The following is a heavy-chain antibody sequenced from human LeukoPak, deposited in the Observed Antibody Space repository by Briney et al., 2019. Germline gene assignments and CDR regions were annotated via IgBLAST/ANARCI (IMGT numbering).Heavy chain of an antibody. CDR2: INAGNGNT. J-gene: IGHJ4*02. Sequence: ASVKVSCKASGGTFSSYAISWVRQAPGQRLEWMGWINAGNGNTKYSQKFQGRVTITRDTSASTAYMELSSLRSEDTAVYYCARAGTSYMYAGVGYWGQGTLVTVSS. CDR1: GGTFSSYA. V-gene: IGHV1-3*01. D-gene: IGHD2-2*01. CDR3: ARAGTSYMYAGVGY.